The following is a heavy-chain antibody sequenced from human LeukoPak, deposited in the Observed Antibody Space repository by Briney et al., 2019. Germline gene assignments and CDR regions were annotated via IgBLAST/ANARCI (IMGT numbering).Heavy chain of an antibody. Sequence: SVTVSCKASGGTFTSYAISWVRQAPGQGLEWMGGSIPIFGTANYAQKFQGRVTITTDESTSTAYMERSSLRSEDTAVYYCARDASTEIYSSGWYSRFDPWGQGTLVTVSS. CDR3: ARDASTEIYSSGWYSRFDP. J-gene: IGHJ5*02. V-gene: IGHV1-69*05. CDR1: GGTFTSYA. D-gene: IGHD6-19*01. CDR2: SIPIFGTA.